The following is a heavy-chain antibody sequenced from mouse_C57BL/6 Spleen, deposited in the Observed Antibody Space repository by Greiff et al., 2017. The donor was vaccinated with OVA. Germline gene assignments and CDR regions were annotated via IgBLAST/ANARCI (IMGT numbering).Heavy chain of an antibody. Sequence: QVHVKQPGTELVKPGASVKLSCKASGYTFTSYWMHWVKQRPGQGLEWIGNINPSNGGTNYNEKFKSKATLTVDKSSSTAYMQLSSLTSEDSAVYYCARGYYGSSSFDYWGQGTTHTVSS. CDR3: ARGYYGSSSFDY. J-gene: IGHJ2*01. V-gene: IGHV1-53*01. CDR2: INPSNGGT. D-gene: IGHD1-1*01. CDR1: GYTFTSYW.